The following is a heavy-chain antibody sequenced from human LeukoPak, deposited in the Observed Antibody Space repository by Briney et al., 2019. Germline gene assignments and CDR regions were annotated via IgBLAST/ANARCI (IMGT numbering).Heavy chain of an antibody. D-gene: IGHD5-18*01. V-gene: IGHV3-23*01. Sequence: PGGSLRLSCAASGFTFSSYAMSWVRQAPGKGLEWVSAISGSGGSTYYADSVKGRFTISRDNSKNTLYLQMNSLRAEGTAVYYCAKDLTMVIHTAMDPDDAFDIWGQGTMVTVSS. CDR1: GFTFSSYA. CDR3: AKDLTMVIHTAMDPDDAFDI. J-gene: IGHJ3*02. CDR2: ISGSGGST.